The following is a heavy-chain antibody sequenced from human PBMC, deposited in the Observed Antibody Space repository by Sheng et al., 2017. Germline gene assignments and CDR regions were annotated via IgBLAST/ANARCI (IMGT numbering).Heavy chain of an antibody. V-gene: IGHV3-30*18. CDR1: GFTFSSYG. CDR2: ISYDGSNK. Sequence: QVQLVESGGGVVQPGRSLRLSCAASGFTFSSYGMHWVRQAPGKGLEWVAVISYDGSNKYYADSVKGRFTISRDNSKNTLYLQMNSLRAEDTAVYYWAKSVDGYYFDYWGQG. CDR3: AKSVDGYYFDY. D-gene: IGHD2-15*01. J-gene: IGHJ4*02.